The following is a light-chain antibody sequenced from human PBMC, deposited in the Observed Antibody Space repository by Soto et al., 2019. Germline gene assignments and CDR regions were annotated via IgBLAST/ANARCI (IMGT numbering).Light chain of an antibody. V-gene: IGKV4-1*01. J-gene: IGKJ1*01. CDR2: WAS. CDR1: QSVLYSSNNKNY. CDR3: QQYYTTPA. Sequence: DIVMTQSPDSLAVSLGERATINFKSSQSVLYSSNNKNYLAWYQQRPGQPPKLLFYWASTRESGVPDRFSGSGSGTDFTLTISSLQAEDVAVYYCQQYYTTPAFGQGTKVEI.